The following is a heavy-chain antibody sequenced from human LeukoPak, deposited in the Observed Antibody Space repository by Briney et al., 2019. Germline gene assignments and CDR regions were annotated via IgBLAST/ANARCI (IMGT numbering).Heavy chain of an antibody. CDR1: GGSISSYY. CDR2: IYYSGST. Sequence: SETLSLTCTVSGGSISSYYWSWIRQPPGKGLEWIGYIYYSGSTNHNPSLKSRATISVDTSKNQFSLKLSSVTAADTAVYYCAGASYDSSGVHWGQGTLVTVSS. V-gene: IGHV4-59*01. CDR3: AGASYDSSGVH. D-gene: IGHD3-22*01. J-gene: IGHJ4*02.